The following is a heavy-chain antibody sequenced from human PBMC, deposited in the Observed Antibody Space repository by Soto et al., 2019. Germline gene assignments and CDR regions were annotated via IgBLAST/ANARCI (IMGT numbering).Heavy chain of an antibody. CDR1: GYTLTELS. CDR2: FDPEDGET. V-gene: IGHV1-24*01. Sequence: ASVKVSCKVSGYTLTELSMHWVRQAPGKGLEWMGGFDPEDGETIYAQKFQGRVTMTEDTSTDTAYVELSSLRSEDTAVYYCATSGITMVRGWFDPWGQGTLVTVSS. D-gene: IGHD3-10*01. J-gene: IGHJ5*02. CDR3: ATSGITMVRGWFDP.